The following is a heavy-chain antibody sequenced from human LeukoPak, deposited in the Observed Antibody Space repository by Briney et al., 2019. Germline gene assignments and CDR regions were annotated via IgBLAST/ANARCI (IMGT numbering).Heavy chain of an antibody. Sequence: SETLSLTCAVYGGSFSGYYWSWIRQPAGKGLEWIGRIYTSGSTNYNPSLKSRVTMSVDTSKNQFSLKLSSVTAADTAVYYCARDRGASDAFDIWGQGTMVTVSS. CDR2: IYTSGST. V-gene: IGHV4-4*07. J-gene: IGHJ3*02. D-gene: IGHD3-10*01. CDR1: GGSFSGYY. CDR3: ARDRGASDAFDI.